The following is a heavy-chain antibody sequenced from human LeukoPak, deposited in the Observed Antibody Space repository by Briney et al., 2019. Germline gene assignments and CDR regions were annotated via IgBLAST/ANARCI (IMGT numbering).Heavy chain of an antibody. V-gene: IGHV1-2*02. J-gene: IGHJ4*02. D-gene: IGHD6-19*01. CDR1: GYTFTSYD. Sequence: ASVKVSCKASGYTFTSYDINWVRQAPGQGLEWMGWINPNSGGTNYAQKFQGRVTMTRDTSISTAYMELSRLRSDDTAVYYCARGEKISSGWPNFDYWGQGTLVTVSS. CDR3: ARGEKISSGWPNFDY. CDR2: INPNSGGT.